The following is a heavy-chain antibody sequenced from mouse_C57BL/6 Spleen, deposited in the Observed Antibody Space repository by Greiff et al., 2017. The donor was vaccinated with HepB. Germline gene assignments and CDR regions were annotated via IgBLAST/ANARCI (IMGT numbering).Heavy chain of an antibody. Sequence: VQLQQSGPELVKPGASVKISCKASGYTFTDYYMNWVKQSHGKSLEWIGDINPNNGGTSYNQKFKGKATLTVDKSSSTAYMELRSLTSEDSAVYYCARENYGSSGYFDVWGTGTTVTVSS. CDR1: GYTFTDYY. J-gene: IGHJ1*03. V-gene: IGHV1-26*01. D-gene: IGHD1-1*01. CDR3: ARENYGSSGYFDV. CDR2: INPNNGGT.